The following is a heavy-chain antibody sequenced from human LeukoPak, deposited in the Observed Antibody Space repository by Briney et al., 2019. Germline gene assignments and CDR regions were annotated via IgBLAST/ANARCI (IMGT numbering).Heavy chain of an antibody. D-gene: IGHD1-26*01. CDR2: IWYDGSNK. CDR1: GFTFSSYG. V-gene: IGHV3-33*01. Sequence: GGSLRLSCAASGFTFSSYGMHWVRQAPGKGLEWVAVIWYDGSNKYYADSVKGRFTISRDNAKNSLYLQMNSLRAEDTAVYYCARDSGSYSPHYFDYWGQGTLVTVSS. CDR3: ARDSGSYSPHYFDY. J-gene: IGHJ4*02.